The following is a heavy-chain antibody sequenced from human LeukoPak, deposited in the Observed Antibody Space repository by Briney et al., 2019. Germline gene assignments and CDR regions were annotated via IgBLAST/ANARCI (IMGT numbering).Heavy chain of an antibody. CDR2: IYYSGST. D-gene: IGHD5-24*01. CDR1: GGSISSSSYY. J-gene: IGHJ4*02. V-gene: IGHV4-39*01. CDR3: ASDRDGYNYLRYFDY. Sequence: SETLSLTCTVSGGSISSSSYYWGWIRQPPGKGLEWIGSIYYSGSTYYNPSLKSRVTIFVDTSKNQFSLKLSSVTAADTAVYYCASDRDGYNYLRYFDYWGQGTLVTVSS.